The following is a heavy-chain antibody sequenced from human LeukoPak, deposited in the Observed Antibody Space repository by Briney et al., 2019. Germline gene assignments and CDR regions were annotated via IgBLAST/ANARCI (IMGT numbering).Heavy chain of an antibody. CDR1: GGSISSYY. Sequence: PSETLSLTCTVSGGSISSYYWSWIRQPPGKGLEWIGYIYYSGSTNYNPSLKSRVTISVDTSKNQFSLKLSSVTAADTAVYYCASLAPMVRGNYYGMDVWGQGTTVTVSS. D-gene: IGHD3-10*01. J-gene: IGHJ6*02. CDR2: IYYSGST. V-gene: IGHV4-59*08. CDR3: ASLAPMVRGNYYGMDV.